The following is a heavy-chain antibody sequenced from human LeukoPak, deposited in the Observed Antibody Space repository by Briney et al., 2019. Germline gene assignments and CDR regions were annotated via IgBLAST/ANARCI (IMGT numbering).Heavy chain of an antibody. Sequence: AGESLKISCKASGYTFGTSWIAWVRQMPGKGLELMGVIHPVDSDTRYSPSFEGQVTISTDRSVNTAFLHWSSLKASDTAIYYCTRPTYYYHSSGPNYYMDVWGTGTPVIVSS. CDR1: GYTFGTSW. V-gene: IGHV5-51*01. CDR3: TRPTYYYHSSGPNYYMDV. CDR2: IHPVDSDT. J-gene: IGHJ6*03. D-gene: IGHD3-10*01.